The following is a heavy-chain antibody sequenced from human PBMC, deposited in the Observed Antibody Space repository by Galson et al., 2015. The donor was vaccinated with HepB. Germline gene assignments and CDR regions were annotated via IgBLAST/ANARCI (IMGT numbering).Heavy chain of an antibody. CDR2: IRSSSSYT. D-gene: IGHD2-2*01. CDR1: GFTFSDYY. CDR3: ARGRAAIGPYGMDV. J-gene: IGHJ6*02. V-gene: IGHV3-11*06. Sequence: SLRLSCAASGFTFSDYYMSWIRQAPGKGLEWVSYIRSSSSYTNYADSVKGRFTISRDNAKNSLYLQMNSLRAEDTAVYYCARGRAAIGPYGMDVWGQGTTVTVSS.